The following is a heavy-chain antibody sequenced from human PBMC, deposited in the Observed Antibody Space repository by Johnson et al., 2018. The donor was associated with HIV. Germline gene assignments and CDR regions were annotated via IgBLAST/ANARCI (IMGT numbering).Heavy chain of an antibody. J-gene: IGHJ3*02. V-gene: IGHV3-30-3*01. CDR1: GFTFSSYA. D-gene: IGHD6-13*01. CDR3: ARDLWAAAGTRVLFDS. CDR2: ISYDGSNK. Sequence: QVQLVESGGGVVQPGRSLRLSCAASGFTFSSYAMHWVRQAPGKGLEWVAVISYDGSNKYYADSVKGRFTISRDNSKNTLYLQMNSLGAEETAVYYCARDLWAAAGTRVLFDSWCQGTMVTVSS.